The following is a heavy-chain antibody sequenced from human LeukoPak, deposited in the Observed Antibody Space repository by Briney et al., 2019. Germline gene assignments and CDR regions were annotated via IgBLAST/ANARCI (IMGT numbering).Heavy chain of an antibody. CDR2: ISTTSNTI. V-gene: IGHV3-48*02. Sequence: PGGSLRLSCAASGSTFSSYSMHWVRQAPGKGLEWVSGISTTSNTIYYADSVKGRFTISRDNAKNSLYLQMSGLGDEDTAVYFCARARYSSSWYLDYWGQGTLVTVSS. CDR3: ARARYSSSWYLDY. CDR1: GSTFSSYS. J-gene: IGHJ4*02. D-gene: IGHD6-13*01.